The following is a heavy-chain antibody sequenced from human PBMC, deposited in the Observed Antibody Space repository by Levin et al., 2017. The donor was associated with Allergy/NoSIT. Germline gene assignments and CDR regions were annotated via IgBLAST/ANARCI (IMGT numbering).Heavy chain of an antibody. CDR1: GFTFSSYS. V-gene: IGHV3-21*01. J-gene: IGHJ4*02. CDR3: ARGLCVGEGNSYFDA. CDR2: ISSSSSYI. Sequence: GGSLRLSCAASGFTFSSYSMNWVRQAPGKGLEWVSSISSSSSYIYYADSVKGRFTISRDNAKNSLYLQMNSLRAEDTAVYYCARGLCVGEGNSYFDACGQGTQLTASS. D-gene: IGHD3-10*01.